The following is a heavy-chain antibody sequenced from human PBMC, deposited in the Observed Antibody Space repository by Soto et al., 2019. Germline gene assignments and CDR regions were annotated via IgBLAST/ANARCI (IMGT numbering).Heavy chain of an antibody. Sequence: EVQLLESGGDLIQPGGSLRLSCVASGITFGSRAMSWVRQAPGEGLEWVSTISGSGGSTYYADSVKGRFTISRDNSKNTLYLQMNSLRAEDTAVYYCAKDSVVVITNWFDPWGQGTLVTVSS. V-gene: IGHV3-23*01. CDR2: ISGSGGST. CDR1: GITFGSRA. D-gene: IGHD3-22*01. CDR3: AKDSVVVITNWFDP. J-gene: IGHJ5*02.